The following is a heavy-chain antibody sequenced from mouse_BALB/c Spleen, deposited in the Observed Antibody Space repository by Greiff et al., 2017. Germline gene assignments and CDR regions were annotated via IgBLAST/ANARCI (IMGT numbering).Heavy chain of an antibody. CDR1: GFTFSSYG. CDR2: INSNGGST. V-gene: IGHV5-6-3*01. CDR3: ARGGGTSDWYFDV. J-gene: IGHJ1*01. Sequence: EVQRVESGGGLVQPGGSLKLSCAASGFTFSSYGMSWVRQTPDKRLELVATINSNGGSTYYPDSVKGRFTISRDNAKNTLYLQMSSLKSEDTAMYYCARGGGTSDWYFDVWGAGTTVTVSS. D-gene: IGHD4-1*01.